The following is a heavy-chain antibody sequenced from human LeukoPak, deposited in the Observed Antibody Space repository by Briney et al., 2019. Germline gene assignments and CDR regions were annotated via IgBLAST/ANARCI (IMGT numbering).Heavy chain of an antibody. V-gene: IGHV4-38-2*02. Sequence: PSETLSLTCAVSGYSISSGYYWGWIRQPPGKGLEWIGSIYHSGSTYYNPSLKSRVTISVDTSKNQFSLKLSSVTAADTAVYYCARDFPFSATAMGYFDYWGQGTLVTVSS. J-gene: IGHJ4*02. CDR2: IYHSGST. CDR1: GYSISSGYY. D-gene: IGHD5-18*01. CDR3: ARDFPFSATAMGYFDY.